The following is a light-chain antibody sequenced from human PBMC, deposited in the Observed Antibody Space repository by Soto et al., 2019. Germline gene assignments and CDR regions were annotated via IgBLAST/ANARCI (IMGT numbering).Light chain of an antibody. J-gene: IGKJ3*01. CDR3: QQYYSTPFT. V-gene: IGKV4-1*01. CDR2: WAS. Sequence: DIVMTPSPDSLAVSLGERATINCKSSQSVLYTSMNKNYLAWYQQKPGQPPKLLIYWASTRESGVPDRFSGSGSGTDFTLTISSLQAEDVAVYYCQQYYSTPFTFGPGTKVDI. CDR1: QSVLYTSMNKNY.